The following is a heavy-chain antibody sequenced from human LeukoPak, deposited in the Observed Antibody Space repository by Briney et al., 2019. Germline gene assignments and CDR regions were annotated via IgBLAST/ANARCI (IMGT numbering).Heavy chain of an antibody. D-gene: IGHD1-26*01. Sequence: GASVKVSCKASGGTFSSYAISWVRQAPGQGLEWMGGIIPIFGTANYAQKFQGRVTITADKSTSTAYMELGSLRSEDTAVYYCARNSGSPLGFDYWGQGTLGTVS. CDR1: GGTFSSYA. V-gene: IGHV1-69*06. CDR3: ARNSGSPLGFDY. CDR2: IIPIFGTA. J-gene: IGHJ4*02.